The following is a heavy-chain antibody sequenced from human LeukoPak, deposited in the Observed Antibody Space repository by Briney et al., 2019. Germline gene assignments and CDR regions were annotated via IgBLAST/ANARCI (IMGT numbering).Heavy chain of an antibody. CDR3: AKDGSSGQIGAYFDY. J-gene: IGHJ4*02. CDR2: ISYDGSNK. V-gene: IGHV3-30*18. Sequence: GRSLRLSCAASGFTFSSYGMHWVRQAPGKGLEWVAVISYDGSNKYYADSVKGRFTISRDNSKNTLYLQMNSLRAEDTAVYYCAKDGSSGQIGAYFDYWGQGTLVTVSS. CDR1: GFTFSSYG. D-gene: IGHD6-19*01.